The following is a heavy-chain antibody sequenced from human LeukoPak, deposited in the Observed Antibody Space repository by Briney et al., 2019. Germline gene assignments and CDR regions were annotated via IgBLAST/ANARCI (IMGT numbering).Heavy chain of an antibody. Sequence: GGSLRLSCAASGFTFSSYSMNWVRQAPGKGLEWVSSISSSSSYIYYADSVKGRFTISRDNSKNTLYLQMNSLRAEDTAVYYCAKAAGYYYDSSGYLDYWGQGTLVTVSS. J-gene: IGHJ4*02. V-gene: IGHV3-21*01. D-gene: IGHD3-22*01. CDR2: ISSSSSYI. CDR3: AKAAGYYYDSSGYLDY. CDR1: GFTFSSYS.